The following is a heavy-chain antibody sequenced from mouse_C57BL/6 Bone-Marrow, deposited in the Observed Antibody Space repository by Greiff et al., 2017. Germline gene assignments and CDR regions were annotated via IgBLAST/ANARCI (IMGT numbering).Heavy chain of an antibody. Sequence: QVTLKESGPGILQPSPTLSLTCSFSGFSLSTFGMGVGWLRHPSGNGLDWLAHIWWDDDKYYNPALKSRLTISKDTSKNQVVRKIANVDTADTATYYCARSPYDYDGWGKGTSVTVSS. CDR3: ARSPYDYDG. J-gene: IGHJ4*01. CDR2: IWWDDDK. CDR1: GFSLSTFGMG. V-gene: IGHV8-8*01. D-gene: IGHD2-4*01.